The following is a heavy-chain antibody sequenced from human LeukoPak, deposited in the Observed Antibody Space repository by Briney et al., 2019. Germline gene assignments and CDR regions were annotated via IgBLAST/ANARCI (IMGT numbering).Heavy chain of an antibody. D-gene: IGHD3-22*01. V-gene: IGHV4-59*01. CDR2: ISYSGST. CDR3: ARDPDDSSGYLYAFDI. CDR1: GGPISSYY. J-gene: IGHJ3*02. Sequence: SETLSLTCTVSGGPISSYYWTWIRQPPGKGLEWIGYISYSGSTNYNPSLKSRITISVDTSKNQFSLKLSSVTAADAAVYYCARDPDDSSGYLYAFDIWGQGTMVTVSS.